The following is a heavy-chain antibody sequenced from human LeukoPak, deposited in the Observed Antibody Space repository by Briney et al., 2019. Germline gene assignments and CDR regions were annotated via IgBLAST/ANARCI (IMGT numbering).Heavy chain of an antibody. CDR1: GGSIGSYY. CDR3: ARSHKLRFDP. Sequence: SETLSLTCTVSGGSIGSYYWNWIRQAPGKGLEWIGYIHYSGSTNHNSSLKSRVTISVDTSKNQYSLKLSSVTAADTAVYYCARSHKLRFDPWGQGTLVTVSS. D-gene: IGHD6-6*01. CDR2: IHYSGST. J-gene: IGHJ5*02. V-gene: IGHV4-59*01.